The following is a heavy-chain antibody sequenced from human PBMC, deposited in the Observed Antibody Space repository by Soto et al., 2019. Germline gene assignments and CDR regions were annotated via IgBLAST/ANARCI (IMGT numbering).Heavy chain of an antibody. D-gene: IGHD3-10*01. CDR2: ISYAGSQK. Sequence: GGSLRLSCAASGFTFSSYAMNWVRQAPGKGLEWVAGISYAGSQKSYADSVKGRFTITRDNSKNSLYLQVNSLRAEDTAVYLCARDRRSLVRGVTNVGPFAYWGQGTLLTVAS. J-gene: IGHJ4*02. CDR3: ARDRRSLVRGVTNVGPFAY. CDR1: GFTFSSYA. V-gene: IGHV3-30-3*01.